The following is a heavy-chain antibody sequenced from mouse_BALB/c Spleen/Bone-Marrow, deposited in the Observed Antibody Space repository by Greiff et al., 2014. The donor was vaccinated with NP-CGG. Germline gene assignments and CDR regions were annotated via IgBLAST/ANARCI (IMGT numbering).Heavy chain of an antibody. J-gene: IGHJ4*01. CDR1: GFNIKDTY. CDR2: IDPGSGST. CDR3: ARATPYYPLDY. V-gene: IGHV14-3*02. Sequence: VQLQQPGAELVKPGASVKLSCTASGFNIKDTYMHWVKQRPEQGLEWIGRIDPGSGSTKYDPKFQGKATIKADTSSNTAYVQLSSLTSEDTAVYYCARATPYYPLDYWGQGNSVTVSS.